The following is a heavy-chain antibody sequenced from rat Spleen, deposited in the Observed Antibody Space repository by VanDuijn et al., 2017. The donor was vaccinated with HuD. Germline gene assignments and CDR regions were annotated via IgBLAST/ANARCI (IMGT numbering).Heavy chain of an antibody. J-gene: IGHJ2*01. CDR2: ISYGDSSGHSST. CDR1: GFTFDNYY. D-gene: IGHD1-9*01. Sequence: EVRLVESGGGLVQPGRSMKLSCAASGFTFDNYYMAWVRQAPTKGLEWVATISYGDSSGHSSTYYRDSVKGRFTISRDNAKSTLSLQMDSLRSEDTATYYCARRHYGYTDYFDYWGQGVMVTVSS. V-gene: IGHV5-25*01. CDR3: ARRHYGYTDYFDY.